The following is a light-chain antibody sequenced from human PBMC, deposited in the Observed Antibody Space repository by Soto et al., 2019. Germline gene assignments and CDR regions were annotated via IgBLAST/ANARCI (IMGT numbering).Light chain of an antibody. V-gene: IGLV2-23*01. J-gene: IGLJ1*01. CDR3: CSYAGSSTFV. CDR2: EGS. CDR1: SSDVGSYNL. Sequence: QSVLTQPASVSGSPGQSITISCTGTSSDVGSYNLVSWYQQHPGKAPKRMIYEGSKRPSGVSNRFSGSKSGNTASLTISGIEAEDEAYYYCCSYAGSSTFVFGTGTKVTVL.